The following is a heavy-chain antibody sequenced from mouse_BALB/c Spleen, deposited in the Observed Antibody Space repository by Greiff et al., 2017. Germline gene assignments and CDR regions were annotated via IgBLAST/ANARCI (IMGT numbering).Heavy chain of an antibody. CDR2: ISDGGSYT. D-gene: IGHD1-1*01. CDR3: ARDRSYGSKSWFAY. J-gene: IGHJ3*01. V-gene: IGHV5-4*02. Sequence: EVKLMESGGGLVKPGGSLKLSCAASGFTFSDYYMYWVRQTPEKRLEWVATISDGGSYTYYPDSVKGRFTISRDNAKNNLYLQMSSLKSEDTAMYYCARDRSYGSKSWFAYWGQGTLVTVSA. CDR1: GFTFSDYY.